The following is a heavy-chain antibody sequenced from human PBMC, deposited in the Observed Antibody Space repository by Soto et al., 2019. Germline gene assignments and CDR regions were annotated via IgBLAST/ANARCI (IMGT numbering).Heavy chain of an antibody. Sequence: EVQLLESGGGLVQPGGSLRLSCAASGFTVTSCVMAWVRRAPGKGLDWVSTISGTGSTIYYADSVKGRFTISRDSSKKNVYLQTNSLRGYDTAVYYCAKGGPSSGWYDFDFWGQGALVTVSS. CDR2: ISGTGSTI. V-gene: IGHV3-23*01. CDR1: GFTVTSCV. J-gene: IGHJ4*02. CDR3: AKGGPSSGWYDFDF. D-gene: IGHD6-19*01.